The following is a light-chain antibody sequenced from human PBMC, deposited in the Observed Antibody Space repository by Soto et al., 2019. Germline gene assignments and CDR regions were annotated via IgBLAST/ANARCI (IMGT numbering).Light chain of an antibody. Sequence: QSALTQPASVSGSPGQSITISCTGTSSDVGRYNYVSWYQQHPGKAPKLMIYDVSFRPSGVSNRFSGSKSGNTASLTISGLQADDEADYYCSSYTSTGTDVVFGGGTKLTV. CDR1: SSDVGRYNY. V-gene: IGLV2-14*01. CDR3: SSYTSTGTDVV. J-gene: IGLJ2*01. CDR2: DVS.